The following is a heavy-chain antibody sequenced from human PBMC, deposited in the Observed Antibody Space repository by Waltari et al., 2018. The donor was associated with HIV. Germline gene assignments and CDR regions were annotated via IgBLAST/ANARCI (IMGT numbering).Heavy chain of an antibody. V-gene: IGHV4-39*01. CDR2: IYYSGST. CDR3: ARLLTVSGGNFYFDY. Sequence: QLQLQESGPGLVKPSETLSLTCTVSGGSISSSSYYWVWIRQPPGKGLEWIGSIYYSGSTYYNPSLKSRVTISVDTSKNQFSLKLSSVTAADTAVYYCARLLTVSGGNFYFDYWGQGTLVTVSS. J-gene: IGHJ4*02. CDR1: GGSISSSSYY. D-gene: IGHD2-21*02.